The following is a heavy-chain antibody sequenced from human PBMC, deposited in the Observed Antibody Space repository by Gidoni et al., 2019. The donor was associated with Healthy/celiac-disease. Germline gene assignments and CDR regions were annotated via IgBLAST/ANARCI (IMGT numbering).Heavy chain of an antibody. CDR3: ARELRFLEWDSYYFDY. Sequence: QVQLVESGGGVVQPGRSLRLSCAASGFPFSSYGMHWVRQAPGKGLEWVAVIWYDGSNKYYADSVKGRFTISRDNSKNTLYLQMNSLRAEDTAVYYCARELRFLEWDSYYFDYWGQGTLVTVSS. J-gene: IGHJ4*02. D-gene: IGHD3-3*01. CDR2: IWYDGSNK. CDR1: GFPFSSYG. V-gene: IGHV3-33*01.